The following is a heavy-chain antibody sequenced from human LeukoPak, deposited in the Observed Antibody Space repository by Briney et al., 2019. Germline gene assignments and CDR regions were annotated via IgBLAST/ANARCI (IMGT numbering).Heavy chain of an antibody. J-gene: IGHJ4*02. CDR2: IDSDETST. Sequence: PGGSLRLSCAASGFTFSNYWMHWVRQAPGKGLVWVSLIDSDETSTTYADSVKGRFTISRDNAKNTLYLQMNSLRADDTAAYYCARDGGYCTNGVCFFDYWGQGTLVTVSS. V-gene: IGHV3-74*01. CDR1: GFTFSNYW. D-gene: IGHD2-8*01. CDR3: ARDGGYCTNGVCFFDY.